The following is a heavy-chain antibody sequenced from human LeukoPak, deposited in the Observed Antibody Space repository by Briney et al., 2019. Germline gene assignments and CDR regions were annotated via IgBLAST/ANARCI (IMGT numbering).Heavy chain of an antibody. CDR1: GGPFNSYY. CDR3: ARRRVLMFNSIDY. D-gene: IGHD3-10*02. J-gene: IGHJ4*02. V-gene: IGHV4-34*01. CDR2: INHSGST. Sequence: NPSETLSLTCAVYGGPFNSYYWSWIRQSPGKGLEWIGEINHSGSTNYNPSLESRVTISVDTSKKQFFLDLTSVTAADTAVYFCARRRVLMFNSIDYWGQGTLVTVSS.